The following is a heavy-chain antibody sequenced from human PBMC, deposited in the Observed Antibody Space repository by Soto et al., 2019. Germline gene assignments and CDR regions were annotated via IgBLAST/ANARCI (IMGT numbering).Heavy chain of an antibody. CDR2: IYHSGST. J-gene: IGHJ4*02. CDR1: GGSISSSNW. CDR3: ARGVTYYDFWSGYNYFDY. Sequence: PSETLSLTCAVSGGSISSSNWWSWVRQPPGKGLEWIGEIYHSGSTNYNPSLKSRVTISVDESKNQFSLKLSSVTAADTAVYYCARGVTYYDFWSGYNYFDYWGQGTLVTVSS. V-gene: IGHV4-4*02. D-gene: IGHD3-3*01.